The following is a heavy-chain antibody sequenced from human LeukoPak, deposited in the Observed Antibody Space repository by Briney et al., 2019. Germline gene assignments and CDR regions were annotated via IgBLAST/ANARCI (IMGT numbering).Heavy chain of an antibody. Sequence: PGGSLRLSCAASGFTFSDYYMSWIRQAPGKGLEWVSYISSSGTTIYYVDSVKGRFTISRDNAKNSLYLQMNSLRAEDTAVYYCARRTVTRDWYFDLWGRGTLVTVSS. J-gene: IGHJ2*01. D-gene: IGHD4-17*01. CDR2: ISSSGTTI. V-gene: IGHV3-11*01. CDR3: ARRTVTRDWYFDL. CDR1: GFTFSDYY.